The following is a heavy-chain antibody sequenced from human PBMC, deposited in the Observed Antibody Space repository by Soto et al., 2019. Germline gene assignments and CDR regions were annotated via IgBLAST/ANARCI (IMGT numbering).Heavy chain of an antibody. Sequence: GGSLRLSCAASGFTFSSYAMSWVRQAPGKGLEWVSAISGSGGSTYYADSVKGRFTISRDNSKNTLYLQMNSLRAEDTAVYYCAKDGWEVTTTTHFDYWGQGTLVTVSS. D-gene: IGHD4-17*01. CDR1: GFTFSSYA. CDR2: ISGSGGST. J-gene: IGHJ4*02. CDR3: AKDGWEVTTTTHFDY. V-gene: IGHV3-23*01.